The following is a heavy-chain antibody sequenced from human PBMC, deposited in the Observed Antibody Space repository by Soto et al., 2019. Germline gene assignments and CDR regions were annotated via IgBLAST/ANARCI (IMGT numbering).Heavy chain of an antibody. CDR1: GFRFSSYA. CDR3: AIASGPPGDASLSGAFDF. D-gene: IGHD6-6*01. Sequence: QVQLVESGGGVVQPGRSLRLSCAASGFRFSSYAIHWVRQAPGKGLEWVAIIWYDGSNKYYGYSVRGRITISRDNSKNTANVQMNSLRHGDWAVYYCAIASGPPGDASLSGAFDFWGRGTLVTLS. CDR2: IWYDGSNK. V-gene: IGHV3-33*03. J-gene: IGHJ3*01.